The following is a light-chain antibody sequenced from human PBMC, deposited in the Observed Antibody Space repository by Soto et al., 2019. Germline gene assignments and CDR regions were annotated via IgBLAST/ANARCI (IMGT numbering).Light chain of an antibody. CDR1: QSITNS. Sequence: DIQMTQSPPSLSASVGDRVTITCRASQSITNSLNWYQQKPGKAPRLLIYAASSLQSGVPSSFSGSGSGTDFTLTISSLHPDDFATYYCHRSYPTHTFGQGTKLEIK. J-gene: IGKJ2*01. V-gene: IGKV1-39*01. CDR3: HRSYPTHT. CDR2: AAS.